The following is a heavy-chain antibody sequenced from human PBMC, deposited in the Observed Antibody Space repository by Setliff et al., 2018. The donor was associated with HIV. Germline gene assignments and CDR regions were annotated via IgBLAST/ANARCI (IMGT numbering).Heavy chain of an antibody. CDR2: VNHSGTT. J-gene: IGHJ4*02. CDR1: GGSFSGYY. Sequence: SETLSLTCAVYGGSFSGYYWSWIRQSPGKGLEWIGEVNHSGTTNYNPSLKSRVSISVDTSKNQFSLKLRSVTAADTAVYYCARFGGTYSSNYFDFWGQGTLVTVSS. CDR3: ARFGGTYSSNYFDF. V-gene: IGHV4-34*01. D-gene: IGHD1-26*01.